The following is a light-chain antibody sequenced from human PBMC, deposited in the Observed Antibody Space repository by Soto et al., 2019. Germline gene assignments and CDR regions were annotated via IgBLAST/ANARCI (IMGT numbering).Light chain of an antibody. CDR2: RNN. CDR3: AAGDDSQNGYVV. J-gene: IGLJ2*01. CDR1: RYNIGSNT. Sequence: QSVLTQPPSASGTPGQRVTISCSGSRYNIGSNTVSWYQQVPGTAPRLLLYRNNLRPSGVPDRFSGSKSDTSASLAISGLQSEDEADYDWAAGDDSQNGYVVFGGGTKLTVL. V-gene: IGLV1-44*01.